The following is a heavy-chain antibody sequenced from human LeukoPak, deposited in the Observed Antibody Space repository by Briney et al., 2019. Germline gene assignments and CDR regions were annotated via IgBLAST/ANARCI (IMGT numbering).Heavy chain of an antibody. D-gene: IGHD1-1*01. CDR2: FGTTGDT. Sequence: GSLRLSCAASGFSFSKNDMHWVRQRTGKGLEWVSGFGTTGDTNYADSVKGRFTISRETAKNSLYLQMSSLRAEDTAVYYCAGRTSWYYGFDVWGQGTTVTVSS. CDR3: AGRTSWYYGFDV. CDR1: GFSFSKND. J-gene: IGHJ6*02. V-gene: IGHV3-13*01.